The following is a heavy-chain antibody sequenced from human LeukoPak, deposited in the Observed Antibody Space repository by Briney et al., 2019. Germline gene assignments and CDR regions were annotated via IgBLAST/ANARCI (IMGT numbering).Heavy chain of an antibody. J-gene: IGHJ6*04. D-gene: IGHD3-10*01. V-gene: IGHV4-34*01. Sequence: SETLSLTFAVYGGSFSGYYWSWIRPPPGNGLEWIGEINHSGSYNYNPSLKSRVTISVDTSKNQFSLKLSSVTAADTAVYYCARGRTLNYYGAGSYLYYYYGMDVWGKGTTVTVSS. CDR1: GGSFSGYY. CDR2: INHSGSY. CDR3: ARGRTLNYYGAGSYLYYYYGMDV.